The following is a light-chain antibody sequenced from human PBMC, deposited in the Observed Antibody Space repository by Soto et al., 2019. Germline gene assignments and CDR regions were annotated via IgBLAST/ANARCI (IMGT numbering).Light chain of an antibody. V-gene: IGLV2-23*02. CDR2: EVK. J-gene: IGLJ1*01. CDR1: GSDVGVYNL. CDR3: CSYAGTVAYV. Sequence: QSVRTQPASVSGSPGQSITISCAGTGSDVGVYNLVSWYQQHPGKAPKLSICEVKTRPSGISNRFSGSKSGDTASLTISGLQAEDEADYFCCSYAGTVAYVFRTGTKVTVL.